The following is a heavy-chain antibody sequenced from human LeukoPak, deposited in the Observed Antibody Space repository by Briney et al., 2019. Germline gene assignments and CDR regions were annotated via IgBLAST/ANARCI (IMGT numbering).Heavy chain of an antibody. Sequence: GRSLRLSCAASGFTFSSYGMPWVRQAPGKGLEWVAVIWYDGSNKYYADSVKGRFTISRDNAKNSLYLQMNSLRAEDTALYYCAKSTSGWYSEFDYWGQGTMVTVSS. CDR2: IWYDGSNK. CDR1: GFTFSSYG. D-gene: IGHD6-19*01. J-gene: IGHJ4*02. CDR3: AKSTSGWYSEFDY. V-gene: IGHV3-33*03.